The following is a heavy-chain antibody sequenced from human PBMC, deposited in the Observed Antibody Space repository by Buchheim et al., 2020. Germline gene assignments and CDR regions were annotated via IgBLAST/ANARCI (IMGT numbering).Heavy chain of an antibody. CDR1: GFTFSSYA. Sequence: EVQLLESGGGLVQPGGSLRLSCAASGFTFSSYAMSWVRQAPGKGLEWVSAISGSGGSTYYADSVKGRFTISRDNSKNTLYLQMNSLRAEDTAVYYCAKVRSDIVLMVYAIWPHYFEYWGQGTL. CDR3: AKVRSDIVLMVYAIWPHYFEY. J-gene: IGHJ4*02. V-gene: IGHV3-23*01. CDR2: ISGSGGST. D-gene: IGHD2-8*01.